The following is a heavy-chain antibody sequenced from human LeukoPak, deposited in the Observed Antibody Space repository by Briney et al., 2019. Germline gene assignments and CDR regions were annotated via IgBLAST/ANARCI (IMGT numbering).Heavy chain of an antibody. CDR2: INHSGST. J-gene: IGHJ4*02. V-gene: IGHV4-34*01. Sequence: SETLSLTCAVYGGSFSDHYWSWIRQTPGKGLEWIGEINHSGSTNYNPSLKSRVTISVDTSKNQVSLKLSSVTAADTAVYYCARVGDSSGYDFDYWGQGTLVTVSS. CDR1: GGSFSDHY. CDR3: ARVGDSSGYDFDY. D-gene: IGHD3-22*01.